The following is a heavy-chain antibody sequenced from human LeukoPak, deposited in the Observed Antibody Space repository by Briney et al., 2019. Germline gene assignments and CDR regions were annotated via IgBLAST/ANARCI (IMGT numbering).Heavy chain of an antibody. J-gene: IGHJ4*02. CDR2: ISAYNGNT. D-gene: IGHD3-22*01. CDR3: ARDAARGYYYDSSGYGSPDY. CDR1: GYTFTSYG. Sequence: ASVTVSCKASGYTFTSYGISWVRQAPGQGLEWMGWISAYNGNTNYAQKLQGRVTMTTDTSTSTAYMELRSLRSDDTAVYYCARDAARGYYYDSSGYGSPDYWGQGTLVTVSS. V-gene: IGHV1-18*01.